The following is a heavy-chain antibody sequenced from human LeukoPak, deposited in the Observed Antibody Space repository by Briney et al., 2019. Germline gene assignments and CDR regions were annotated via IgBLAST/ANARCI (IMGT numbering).Heavy chain of an antibody. Sequence: SETLSLTCSVSSGSMTDSCWSWFRQAPGKGFEWLGFIYPDGRIEYSPSLRSRVTFSVSTSKLEATVRLSSVTASDTAVYYCTREGYDRSGYFLDFWGQGTLVTVSS. D-gene: IGHD3-22*01. V-gene: IGHV4-59*12. CDR3: TREGYDRSGYFLDF. CDR1: SGSMTDSC. J-gene: IGHJ4*02. CDR2: IYPDGRI.